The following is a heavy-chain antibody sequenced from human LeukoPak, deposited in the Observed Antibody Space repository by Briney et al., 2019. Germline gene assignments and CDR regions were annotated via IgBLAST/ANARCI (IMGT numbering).Heavy chain of an antibody. CDR1: GFTFSKYW. D-gene: IGHD2-2*02. J-gene: IGHJ4*02. Sequence: GGSLRLSCAVSGFTFSKYWMHWAPQAPGKGLVWVSHINSDATIITCAGSVKGRFTISRDNSKNTLYLQMNRLRAEDTAVYYCAKGTAGYCSSTSCYTYYWGQGTLVTVSS. V-gene: IGHV3-74*01. CDR3: AKGTAGYCSSTSCYTYY. CDR2: INSDATII.